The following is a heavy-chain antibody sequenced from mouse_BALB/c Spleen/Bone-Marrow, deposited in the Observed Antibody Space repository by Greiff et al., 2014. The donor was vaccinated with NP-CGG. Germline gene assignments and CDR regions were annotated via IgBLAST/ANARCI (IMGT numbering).Heavy chain of an antibody. Sequence: LVKTGASVKISCKASGYSFTGYYMHWVKQSHGKSLEWIGYISCYNGATSYNQKFRGKATFTVDTFSSTAYMQFNSLTSEDSAVYYCARSRDYGTSKSAWFAYWGQGTLITVSA. CDR1: GYSFTGYY. CDR3: ARSRDYGTSKSAWFAY. D-gene: IGHD1-1*01. V-gene: IGHV1S34*01. CDR2: ISCYNGAT. J-gene: IGHJ3*01.